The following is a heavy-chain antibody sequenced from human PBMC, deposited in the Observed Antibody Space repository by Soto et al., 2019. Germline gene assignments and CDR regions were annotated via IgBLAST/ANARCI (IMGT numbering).Heavy chain of an antibody. CDR2: IIPIFGTA. Sequence: SVKVSCKASGGTFSSYASSWGRKAHGQGLEWMGGIIPIFGTANYAQKFQGRVTITADESTSTAYMELSSLRSEDTAVYYCARDLEGSGYSGYDSVWGQGTLVTVSS. CDR1: GGTFSSYA. D-gene: IGHD5-12*01. V-gene: IGHV1-69*13. J-gene: IGHJ4*02. CDR3: ARDLEGSGYSGYDSV.